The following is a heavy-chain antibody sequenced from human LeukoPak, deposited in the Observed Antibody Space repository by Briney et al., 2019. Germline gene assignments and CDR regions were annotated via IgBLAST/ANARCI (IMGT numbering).Heavy chain of an antibody. CDR1: GHSISSGYY. D-gene: IGHD3-3*01. Sequence: SETLSLTCAVSGHSISSGYYWGWIRQPPGKGREWIGSIYHSGSTYYNPSLKSRVPISVDTSKNQFSLKLSSVTVADTAVYYFGILKHFFWGGYYGLWGQGTLVTVSS. CDR2: IYHSGST. V-gene: IGHV4-38-2*01. CDR3: GILKHFFWGGYYGL. J-gene: IGHJ4*02.